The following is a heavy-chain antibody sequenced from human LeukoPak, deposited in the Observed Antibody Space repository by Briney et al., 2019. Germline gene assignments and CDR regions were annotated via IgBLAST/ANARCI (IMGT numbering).Heavy chain of an antibody. CDR1: GYTFTSYD. J-gene: IGHJ4*02. D-gene: IGHD2-2*01. V-gene: IGHV1-8*01. CDR3: ARSHRYCSSTSRSYYFDY. CDR2: MNPNSGNT. Sequence: GASVKVSCKASGYTFTSYDINWVRQATGQGLEWMGWMNPNSGNTGYAQKFQGRVTMTRNTSISTAYMELSSLRSEDTAVYYCARSHRYCSSTSRSYYFDYWGQGTLVTVSS.